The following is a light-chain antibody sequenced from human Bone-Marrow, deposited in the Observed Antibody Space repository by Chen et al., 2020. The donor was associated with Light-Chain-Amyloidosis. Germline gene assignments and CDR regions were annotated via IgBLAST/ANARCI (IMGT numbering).Light chain of an antibody. J-gene: IGKJ1*01. Sequence: EVVLTQYPATLSLSPGERATLSCRASQSVSSYLAWYQQKPGQAPRLLIYDASNRATGIPARFRGSGSGTDFTLTISSLEPADFALYYCHQRINWPRTFGQGTKVEIK. CDR3: HQRINWPRT. V-gene: IGKV3-11*01. CDR2: DAS. CDR1: QSVSSY.